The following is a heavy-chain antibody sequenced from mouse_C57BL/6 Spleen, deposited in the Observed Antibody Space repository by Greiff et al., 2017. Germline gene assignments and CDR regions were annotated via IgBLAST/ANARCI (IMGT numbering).Heavy chain of an antibody. V-gene: IGHV5-4*01. CDR3: ARDAFYDSYYYSDC. CDR2: LSDGGSYT. CDR1: GFTFSSYA. Sequence: EVQLQESGGGLVKPGGSLKLSCAASGFTFSSYAMSWVRQTPEKRLEWVATLSDGGSYTYYPDNVKGRFTISRDNAKNNQYLQMSHLKSEDTAMYYCARDAFYDSYYYSDCWGQGTTLTVSS. J-gene: IGHJ2*01. D-gene: IGHD2-3*01.